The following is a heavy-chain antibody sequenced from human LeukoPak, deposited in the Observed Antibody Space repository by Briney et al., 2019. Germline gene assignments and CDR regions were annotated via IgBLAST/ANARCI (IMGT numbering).Heavy chain of an antibody. J-gene: IGHJ4*02. CDR1: GGSISSSNW. CDR3: AARKEVVVAASNRQFDY. Sequence: SSETLSLTCAVSGGSISSSNWWSWVRQPPGKGLEWIGEIYHSGSTNYNPSLKSRVTISVDKSKNQFSLKLSSVTAADTAVYYCAARKEVVVAASNRQFDYWGQGTLVTVSS. CDR2: IYHSGST. D-gene: IGHD2-15*01. V-gene: IGHV4-4*02.